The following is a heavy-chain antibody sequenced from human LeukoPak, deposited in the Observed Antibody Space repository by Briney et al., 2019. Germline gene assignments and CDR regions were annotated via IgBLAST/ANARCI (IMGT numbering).Heavy chain of an antibody. Sequence: SETLSLTCTVSGGSISSYYWSWIRQPPGKGLEWIGYIYYSGSTNYNPSLKSRVTISVDTSKSQFSLKLSSVTAADTAVYYCARDAAPYYYDSSGYYDLWGQGTLVTVSS. V-gene: IGHV4-59*01. CDR3: ARDAAPYYYDSSGYYDL. J-gene: IGHJ4*02. D-gene: IGHD3-22*01. CDR2: IYYSGST. CDR1: GGSISSYY.